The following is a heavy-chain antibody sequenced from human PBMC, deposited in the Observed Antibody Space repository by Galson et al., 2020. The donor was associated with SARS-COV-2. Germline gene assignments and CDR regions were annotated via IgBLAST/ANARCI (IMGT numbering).Heavy chain of an antibody. V-gene: IGHV3-74*01. CDR2: ITSDGSIT. Sequence: AGSLRLSCAASGFTFNNYWMHWVRQAPGKGLVWVSHITSDGSITPYAGSVKGRFTISRDNAKNTLYLQMNSLRAEDTAVYYCARGGSGSLDHWGQGTLVTVSS. D-gene: IGHD3-10*01. J-gene: IGHJ5*02. CDR1: GFTFNNYW. CDR3: ARGGSGSLDH.